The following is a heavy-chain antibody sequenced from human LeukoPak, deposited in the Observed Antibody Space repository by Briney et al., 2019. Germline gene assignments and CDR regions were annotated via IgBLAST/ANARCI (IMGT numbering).Heavy chain of an antibody. J-gene: IGHJ4*02. Sequence: GGSLRLSCAASGFTFSSYSMSWVRQAPGKGLEWVSYISSSSSAMYYADSMKGRFTISRDNAKNSLYLQMNNLRDEDTAVYYCARGSGNFFDYWGQGALVTVSS. CDR3: ARGSGNFFDY. V-gene: IGHV3-48*02. D-gene: IGHD3-10*01. CDR1: GFTFSSYS. CDR2: ISSSSSAM.